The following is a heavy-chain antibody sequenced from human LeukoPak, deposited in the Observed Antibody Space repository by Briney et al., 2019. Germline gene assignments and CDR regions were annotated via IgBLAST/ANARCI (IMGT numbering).Heavy chain of an antibody. J-gene: IGHJ5*02. Sequence: PGGSLRLSCAASGFTFSSYWMSWVRQAPGKGLEWVANIKQDGSEKYYVDSVKGRFTISRDNAKNPLYLQMNSLRAEDTAVYYCARAISYDFWSGYYATPPNWFDPWGQGTLVTVSS. CDR3: ARAISYDFWSGYYATPPNWFDP. CDR1: GFTFSSYW. V-gene: IGHV3-7*01. CDR2: IKQDGSEK. D-gene: IGHD3-3*01.